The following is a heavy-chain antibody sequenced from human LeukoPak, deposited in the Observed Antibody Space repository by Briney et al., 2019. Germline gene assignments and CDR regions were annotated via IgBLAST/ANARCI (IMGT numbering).Heavy chain of an antibody. J-gene: IGHJ3*02. CDR2: ISTYNGNT. V-gene: IGHV1-18*01. D-gene: IGHD3-22*01. CDR1: GYTFTSYG. Sequence: ASVKVSCKASGYTFTSYGISWVRQAPGQGLEWMGWISTYNGNTNYAQKLQGRVTKTTDTSTTTAYMELRSLRSDDTAVYYCARDVFYYDSSGYYYGAFDIWGQGTMVTVSS. CDR3: ARDVFYYDSSGYYYGAFDI.